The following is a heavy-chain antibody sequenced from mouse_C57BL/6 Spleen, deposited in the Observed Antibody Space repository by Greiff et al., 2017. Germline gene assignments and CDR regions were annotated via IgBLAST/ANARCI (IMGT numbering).Heavy chain of an antibody. D-gene: IGHD2-4*01. V-gene: IGHV5-6*01. CDR1: GFTFSSYG. Sequence: EVQRVESGGDLVKPGGSLKLSCAASGFTFSSYGMSWVRQTPDKRLEWVATISSGGSYTYYPDSVKGRFTISRDNAKTTLYLQMSSLKSEDTAMYCCGRQVITTYYVDDWGQSTTLTVSS. CDR3: GRQVITTYYVDD. CDR2: ISSGGSYT. J-gene: IGHJ2*01.